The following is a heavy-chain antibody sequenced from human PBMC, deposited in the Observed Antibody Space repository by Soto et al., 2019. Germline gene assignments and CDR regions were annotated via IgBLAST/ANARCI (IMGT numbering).Heavy chain of an antibody. Sequence: QVHLQQWGAGLLKPSETLSLTCAVYGGSVNRYYWNWIRQPPGKGLEWIGEINHTGGTHYNPSLKSRVTMSVDTSKNQFSLRLSSVTAADTAIYYCATRITVFGLLIPPFDPWGQGTQVTVSS. CDR1: GGSVNRYY. V-gene: IGHV4-34*02. CDR3: ATRITVFGLLIPPFDP. J-gene: IGHJ5*02. CDR2: INHTGGT. D-gene: IGHD3-3*01.